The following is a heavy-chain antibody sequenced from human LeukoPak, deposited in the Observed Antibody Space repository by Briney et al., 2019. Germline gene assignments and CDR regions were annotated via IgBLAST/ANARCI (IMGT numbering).Heavy chain of an antibody. CDR3: ARVWDSSSPFDY. J-gene: IGHJ4*02. CDR1: GFTVNNYY. Sequence: GGSLRLSCAASGFTVNNYYMTWVRQAPGKGLEWVSVISYDGSNKYYADSVKGRFTISRDNSKNTLYLQMNSLRAEDTAVYYCARVWDSSSPFDYWGQGTLVTVSS. V-gene: IGHV3-30*04. CDR2: ISYDGSNK. D-gene: IGHD6-6*01.